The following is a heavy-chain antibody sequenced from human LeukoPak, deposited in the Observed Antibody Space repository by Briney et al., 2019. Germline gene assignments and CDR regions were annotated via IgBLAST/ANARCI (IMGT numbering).Heavy chain of an antibody. J-gene: IGHJ5*02. Sequence: ASVKVSCKASGYTFTSYAMHWVRQAPGQRLEWMGWINAGNGNTKYSQKFRGRVTITRDTSASTAYMELSSLRSEDTAVYYCARVESPGWFDPWGQGTLVTVSS. CDR3: ARVESPGWFDP. V-gene: IGHV1-3*01. CDR1: GYTFTSYA. D-gene: IGHD2/OR15-2a*01. CDR2: INAGNGNT.